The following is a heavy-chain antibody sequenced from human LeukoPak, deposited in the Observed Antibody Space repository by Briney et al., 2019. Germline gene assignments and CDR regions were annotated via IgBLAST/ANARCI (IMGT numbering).Heavy chain of an antibody. J-gene: IGHJ3*02. D-gene: IGHD3-3*01. CDR2: ISDRGKT. CDR3: AKLPTIFGVADSFDI. V-gene: IGHV3-23*01. Sequence: GGPLRLPCEPSGITFSSYDMSWVGQAPGKGLEWISAISDRGKTDYADSVKGRFTISRDNSKNTLYLQLSSLRAEDTAMYYCAKLPTIFGVADSFDIWGQGTFVTVSS. CDR1: GITFSSYD.